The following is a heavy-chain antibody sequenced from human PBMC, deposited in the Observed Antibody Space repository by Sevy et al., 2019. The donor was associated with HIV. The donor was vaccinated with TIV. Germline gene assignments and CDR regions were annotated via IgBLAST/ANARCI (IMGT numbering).Heavy chain of an antibody. J-gene: IGHJ5*02. CDR2: ISGNSVST. CDR1: GLDFSSYA. CDR3: AKEGPHNWFDP. V-gene: IGHV3-23*01. Sequence: GGSLRLSRAASGLDFSSYAMSWVRQAPGKGLEWISVISGNSVSTHYADSVKGRFAISRDNSKNTVYLQMSSLRAEDTAVYYCAKEGPHNWFDPWGQGTLVTVSS.